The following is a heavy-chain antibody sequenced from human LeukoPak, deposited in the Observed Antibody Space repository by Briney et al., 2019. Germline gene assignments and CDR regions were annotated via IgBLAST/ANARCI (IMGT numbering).Heavy chain of an antibody. CDR1: GYTFTGYY. CDR3: ARAPSRRDGYNLGY. Sequence: GASVKVSCQASGYTFTGYYMHWVRQAPGQGLEWMEWINPNSGGTNYAQKFQGRVTMTRGTSISTAYMELSRLRSDDTAVYYCARAPSRRDGYNLGYWGQGTLVTVSS. V-gene: IGHV1-2*02. D-gene: IGHD5-24*01. CDR2: INPNSGGT. J-gene: IGHJ4*02.